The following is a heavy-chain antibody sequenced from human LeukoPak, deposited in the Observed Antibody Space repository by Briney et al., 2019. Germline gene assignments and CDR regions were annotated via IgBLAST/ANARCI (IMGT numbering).Heavy chain of an antibody. D-gene: IGHD3-22*01. J-gene: IGHJ4*02. CDR1: GGSISSYY. CDR3: ARAGYYYDSSAYAIDY. V-gene: IGHV4-4*07. CDR2: IYISGRT. Sequence: SETLSLTCIVSGGSISSYYWGWIRQPAGRGLEWIGRIYISGRTNYNPSLKTRVTMSIDTSRNQFSLKLRSVTAADTAVYYCARAGYYYDSSAYAIDYWGQGTLVTVSS.